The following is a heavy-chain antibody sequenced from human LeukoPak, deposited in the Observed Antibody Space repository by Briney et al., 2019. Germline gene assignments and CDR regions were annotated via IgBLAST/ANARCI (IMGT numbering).Heavy chain of an antibody. CDR2: IYTSGST. J-gene: IGHJ4*02. CDR1: GGSISSYY. CDR3: ARTKVLPDYYDNSGGFDY. Sequence: PSETLSLTCTVSGGSISSYYWSWIRQPAGKGLEWIGRIYTSGSTNYNPSLKSRVTMSVDTSKNQFSLKLSSVTAADTAVYYCARTKVLPDYYDNSGGFDYWGQGTLVTVSS. D-gene: IGHD3-22*01. V-gene: IGHV4-4*07.